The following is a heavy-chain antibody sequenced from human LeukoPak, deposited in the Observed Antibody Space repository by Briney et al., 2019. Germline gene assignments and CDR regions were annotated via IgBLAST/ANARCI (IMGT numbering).Heavy chain of an antibody. CDR2: INHSGST. CDR3: ARGRPFMDV. V-gene: IGHV4-34*01. CDR1: GGSFSGYY. J-gene: IGHJ6*03. Sequence: PSETLSLTCAVYGGSFSGYYWSWIRQPPGKGLEWIGEINHSGSTNYNPSLKSRVTISVDTSKNQFSLKLTSVTAADTAVYYCARGRPFMDVWGKGTMVTVSS. D-gene: IGHD6-6*01.